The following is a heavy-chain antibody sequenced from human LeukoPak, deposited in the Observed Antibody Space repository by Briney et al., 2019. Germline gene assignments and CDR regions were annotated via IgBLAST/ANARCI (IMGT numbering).Heavy chain of an antibody. J-gene: IGHJ4*02. Sequence: GGSLRLSCVAYGFTFSRYWMSWVRQAPGKGLEWVAKIKEDGTVKYYVEPVKGRFTISRDNAKNSLYLQMNSLRAEDTAVYYCATSITMFDYWGQGTLVTVSS. V-gene: IGHV3-7*02. CDR1: GFTFSRYW. D-gene: IGHD3-10*01. CDR2: IKEDGTVK. CDR3: ATSITMFDY.